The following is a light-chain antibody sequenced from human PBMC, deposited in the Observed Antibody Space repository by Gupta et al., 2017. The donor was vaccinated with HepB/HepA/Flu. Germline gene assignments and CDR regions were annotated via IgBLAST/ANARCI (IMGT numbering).Light chain of an antibody. J-gene: IGLJ2*01. Sequence: QSALTQPASVSGSPGQSITISCTGTSSDIGIYNLVSWYQQYPGKAPKLMIYEVNKRPSGASNRFSGSKSGNTASLIXSXLQAEDXANYYCCSYAGSGTLVFGGGTKLTVL. CDR2: EVN. V-gene: IGLV2-23*02. CDR3: CSYAGSGTLV. CDR1: SSDIGIYNL.